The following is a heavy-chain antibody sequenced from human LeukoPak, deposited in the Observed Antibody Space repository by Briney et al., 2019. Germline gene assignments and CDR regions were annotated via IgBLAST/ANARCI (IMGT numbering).Heavy chain of an antibody. D-gene: IGHD2-21*02. CDR1: GFTFSSYS. CDR3: ARDRVVVTAITGRVTWFDP. V-gene: IGHV3-21*01. J-gene: IGHJ5*02. CDR2: INSSSSYI. Sequence: GESLRLSCAASGFTFSSYSMNWVRQAPGKGLEWVSSINSSSSYIYYADSVKGRFTISRDNAKNSLYLQMNRLRAEDTDVYYCARDRVVVTAITGRVTWFDPWGQGTLVTVSS.